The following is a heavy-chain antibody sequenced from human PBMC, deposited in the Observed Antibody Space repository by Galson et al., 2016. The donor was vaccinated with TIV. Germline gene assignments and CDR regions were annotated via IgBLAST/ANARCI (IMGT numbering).Heavy chain of an antibody. V-gene: IGHV1-69*05. CDR2: IISISGTA. Sequence: SVKVSCKASGGTFRSYVVTWVRQAPGQGLEWMGGIISISGTANYAQKFQGRLTITTDESTSTSYMELTSLTSEDKAIYYCARGNPVAGRGIDYWGQGTLVTVS. CDR1: GGTFRSYV. CDR3: ARGNPVAGRGIDY. D-gene: IGHD6-19*01. J-gene: IGHJ4*02.